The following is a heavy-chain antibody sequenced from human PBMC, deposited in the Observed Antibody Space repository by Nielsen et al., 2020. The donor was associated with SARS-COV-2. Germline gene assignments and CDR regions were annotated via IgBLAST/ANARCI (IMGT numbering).Heavy chain of an antibody. D-gene: IGHD6-13*01. CDR1: GFTFSSYG. Sequence: GGPLRLSCAASGFTFSSYGMHWVRQAPGKGLEWVAVIWYDGSNKYYADSVKGRFTISRDNSKNTLYLQMNSLRAEDTAVYYCARGQQPTWGMDVWGQGTTVTVSS. CDR2: IWYDGSNK. J-gene: IGHJ6*02. CDR3: ARGQQPTWGMDV. V-gene: IGHV3-33*01.